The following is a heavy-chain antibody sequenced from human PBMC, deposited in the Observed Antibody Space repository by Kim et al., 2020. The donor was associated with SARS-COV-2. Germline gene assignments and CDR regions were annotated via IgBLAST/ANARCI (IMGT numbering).Heavy chain of an antibody. D-gene: IGHD3-22*01. CDR3: ARGDYDSSGYSANWFDP. V-gene: IGHV4-30-2*01. CDR2: IYHSGST. J-gene: IGHJ5*02. CDR1: GGSISSGGYS. Sequence: SETLSLTCAVSGGSISSGGYSWSWIRQPPGKGLEWIGYIYHSGSTYYNPSLKSRVTISVDRSKNQFSLKLSSVTAADTAVYYCARGDYDSSGYSANWFDP.